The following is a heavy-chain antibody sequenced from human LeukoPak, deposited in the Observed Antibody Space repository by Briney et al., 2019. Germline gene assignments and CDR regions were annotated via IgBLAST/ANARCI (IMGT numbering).Heavy chain of an antibody. Sequence: SGPGLVKPSETLSLTCTVSGGSISSYYWSWIRQPPGKGLEWIAYISDIGSINYNPSLKSRVTISLDTSKNQFSLKPSSVTAADTAVYYCARPSYYYDKDAFDIWGQGTMVTVSS. CDR1: GGSISSYY. J-gene: IGHJ3*02. D-gene: IGHD3-22*01. V-gene: IGHV4-59*08. CDR2: ISDIGSI. CDR3: ARPSYYYDKDAFDI.